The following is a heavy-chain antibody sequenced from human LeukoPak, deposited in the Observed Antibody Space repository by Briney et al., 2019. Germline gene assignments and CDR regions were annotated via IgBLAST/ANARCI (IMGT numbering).Heavy chain of an antibody. V-gene: IGHV3-48*01. Sequence: GGSLRLSCAASGFTFSIYSMSWVRQAPGKGLEWVSYISSSSSTISYADSVKGRFTISRDNAENSLYLQMNSLKAEDTAVYYCARTGYSLTAFDIWGQGTMVTVSS. D-gene: IGHD5-18*01. CDR1: GFTFSIYS. J-gene: IGHJ3*02. CDR2: ISSSSSTI. CDR3: ARTGYSLTAFDI.